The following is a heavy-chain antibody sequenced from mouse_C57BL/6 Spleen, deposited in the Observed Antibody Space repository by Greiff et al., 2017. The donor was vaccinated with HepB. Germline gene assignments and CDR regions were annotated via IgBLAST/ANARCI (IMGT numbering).Heavy chain of an antibody. CDR1: GFSLTSYG. CDR2: IWGDGST. V-gene: IGHV2-3*01. Sequence: VKLQESGPGLVAPSQSLSITCTVSGFSLTSYGVSWVRQPPGKGLEWLGVIWGDGSTNYHSALISRLSISKDNSNGQVFLKLNSLQTDDTATYCCAKPHPDYAMDYWGQGTSVTVSS. J-gene: IGHJ4*01. CDR3: AKPHPDYAMDY.